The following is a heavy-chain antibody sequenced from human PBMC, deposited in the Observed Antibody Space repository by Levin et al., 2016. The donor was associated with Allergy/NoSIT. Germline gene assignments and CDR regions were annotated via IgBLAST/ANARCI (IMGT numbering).Heavy chain of an antibody. V-gene: IGHV3-30*04. J-gene: IGHJ6*02. CDR2: ISYDGSNK. D-gene: IGHD3-10*01. CDR3: ARVSRGSGSYVYYYYYGMDV. Sequence: GGSLRLSCAASGFTFSSYAMHWVRQAPGKGLEWVAVISYDGSNKYYADSVKGRFTISRDNSKNTLYLQMNSLRAEDTAVYYCARVSRGSGSYVYYYYYGMDVWGQGTTVTVSS. CDR1: GFTFSSYA.